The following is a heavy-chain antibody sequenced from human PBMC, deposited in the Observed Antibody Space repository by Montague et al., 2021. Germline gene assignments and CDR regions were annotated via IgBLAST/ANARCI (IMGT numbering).Heavy chain of an antibody. Sequence: PALVKPTQTLTLTCNFSGFSLNTRAVGVGWIRQPPGKALEWLALIYWNDDKRYSPSLQSRLTITKDTSKNQVVLTMTNADPVDTATYYCARHSSGWYSDFDYWGQGTLVTVSS. CDR2: IYWNDDK. CDR1: GFSLNTRAVG. V-gene: IGHV2-5*01. J-gene: IGHJ4*02. D-gene: IGHD6-19*01. CDR3: ARHSSGWYSDFDY.